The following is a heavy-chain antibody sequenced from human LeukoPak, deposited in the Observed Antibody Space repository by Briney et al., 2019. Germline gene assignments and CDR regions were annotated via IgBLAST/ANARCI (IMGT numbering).Heavy chain of an antibody. V-gene: IGHV4-59*08. D-gene: IGHD5-24*01. CDR2: IYYSGST. CDR1: GGSMSSYY. J-gene: IGHJ4*02. CDR3: ARGARAGYNLEPFDY. Sequence: TSETLSLTCTVSGGSMSSYYWSWIRQPPGKGLEWIGYIYYSGSTKYNPSLKSRVTISVDTSKNQFSLKLSSVTAADKAVYYCARGARAGYNLEPFDYWGRGTLVTVSS.